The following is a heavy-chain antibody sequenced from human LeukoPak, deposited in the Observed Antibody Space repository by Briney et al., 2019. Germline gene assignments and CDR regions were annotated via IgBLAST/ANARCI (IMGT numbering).Heavy chain of an antibody. D-gene: IGHD3-16*01. V-gene: IGHV3-23*01. J-gene: IGHJ6*02. Sequence: AGGSLRLSCAASGFSFSDSWMTWTRQAPGKGLEWVSGISGGGVTTYYADSVKGRFTISRDNSKNTLYLQMNSLRADDTAIYYCARNQQLGGHSYYYYGMDVWGQGATVTVSS. CDR3: ARNQQLGGHSYYYYGMDV. CDR2: ISGGGVTT. CDR1: GFSFSDSW.